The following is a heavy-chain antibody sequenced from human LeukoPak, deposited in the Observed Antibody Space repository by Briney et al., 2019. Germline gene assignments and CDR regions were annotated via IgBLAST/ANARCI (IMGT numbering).Heavy chain of an antibody. J-gene: IGHJ3*02. D-gene: IGHD6-13*01. CDR2: IYPGDSDT. Sequence: GESLKISCKGSGYSFTSYWIGWVRQMPGKGLEWMGIIYPGDSDTRYSPSFQGQVTISADKSISTVYLQWSSLKASDTAMYYCARRYSSSWTEIDAFDIWGQGTMVTVSS. CDR3: ARRYSSSWTEIDAFDI. CDR1: GYSFTSYW. V-gene: IGHV5-51*01.